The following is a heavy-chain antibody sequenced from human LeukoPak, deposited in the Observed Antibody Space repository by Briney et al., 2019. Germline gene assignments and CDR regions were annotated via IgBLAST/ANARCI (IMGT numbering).Heavy chain of an antibody. CDR1: GYTFTSYG. CDR2: ISAYNGNT. D-gene: IGHD3-22*01. V-gene: IGHV1-18*01. Sequence: ASVKVSCKASGYTFTSYGISWVRQAPGQGLEWMGWISAYNGNTNYAQKLQGRVTMTTDTSTSTAYMELRSLRSDDTAVYYCARAPYYYDSSGTFDYWGQGTLVTVSS. J-gene: IGHJ4*02. CDR3: ARAPYYYDSSGTFDY.